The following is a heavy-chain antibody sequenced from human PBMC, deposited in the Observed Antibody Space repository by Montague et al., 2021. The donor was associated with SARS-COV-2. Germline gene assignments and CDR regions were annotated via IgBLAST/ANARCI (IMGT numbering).Heavy chain of an antibody. D-gene: IGHD3-22*01. V-gene: IGHV4-59*01. CDR1: GGSMSSYY. J-gene: IGHJ2*01. CDR3: ARGPQEYRITMIVVDYWYFDL. CDR2: IYYSGST. Sequence: SETLSLTCTVSGGSMSSYYWSWIRQPPGKGPEWIGHIYYSGSTNYNPSLKSRATISVDTSKNQFSLKLSSVTAADTAVYYCARGPQEYRITMIVVDYWYFDLWGRGTMVSVSS.